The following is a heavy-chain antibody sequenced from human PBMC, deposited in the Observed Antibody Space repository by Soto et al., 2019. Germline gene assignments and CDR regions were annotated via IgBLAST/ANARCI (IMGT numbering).Heavy chain of an antibody. CDR1: GGXISRGGYY. D-gene: IGHD6-19*01. CDR3: ARQQWLVLNAFDI. V-gene: IGHV4-61*08. CDR2: IYYSGST. Sequence: WETLSLTCTVSGGXISRGGYYWSWIRQPPGKGLEWIGYIYYSGSTNYNPSLKSRVTISVDTSKNQFSLKLSSVTAADTAVYYCARQQWLVLNAFDIWGQGTMVTVSS. J-gene: IGHJ3*02.